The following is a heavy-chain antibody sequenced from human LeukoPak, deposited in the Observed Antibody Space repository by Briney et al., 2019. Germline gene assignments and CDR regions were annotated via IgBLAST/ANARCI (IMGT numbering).Heavy chain of an antibody. D-gene: IGHD1-26*01. J-gene: IGHJ3*02. Sequence: PGGSLRLSCAASGFTFSSYSMNWVRQAPGKGLEWVSSISSSSSYIYYADSVKGRFTISRDNAKNSLYLQMNSLRAEDTAVYYCARDLTIGVGATTAPGDAFDIWGQGTMVTVSS. CDR3: ARDLTIGVGATTAPGDAFDI. CDR2: ISSSSSYI. CDR1: GFTFSSYS. V-gene: IGHV3-21*01.